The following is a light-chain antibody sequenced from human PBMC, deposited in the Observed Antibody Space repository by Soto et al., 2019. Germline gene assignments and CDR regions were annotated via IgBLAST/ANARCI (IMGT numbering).Light chain of an antibody. CDR2: GAS. J-gene: IGKJ4*01. CDR1: QSFHTNY. CDR3: QHYDSSPGFT. Sequence: EIVLTQSPGTLSLSPGERATLSCRASQSFHTNYLAWYQHRPGQAPRLLIYGASIRASGIPERFSGRGSGTDFTLTNSRLEPEYSAVYYCQHYDSSPGFTFGGGTKMEIK. V-gene: IGKV3-20*01.